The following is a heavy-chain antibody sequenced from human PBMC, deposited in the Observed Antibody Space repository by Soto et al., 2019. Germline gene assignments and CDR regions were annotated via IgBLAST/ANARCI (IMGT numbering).Heavy chain of an antibody. V-gene: IGHV1-69*13. CDR2: IIPIFGTA. Sequence: GASVKVSCKASGGTFSSYAISWVRQAPGQGLEWMGGIIPIFGTANYAQKFQGRVTITADESTSTAYMELSSLRSEDTAVYYCAKTMVYAAYYGMDVWGQGTTVTVSS. CDR3: AKTMVYAAYYGMDV. J-gene: IGHJ6*02. D-gene: IGHD2-8*01. CDR1: GGTFSSYA.